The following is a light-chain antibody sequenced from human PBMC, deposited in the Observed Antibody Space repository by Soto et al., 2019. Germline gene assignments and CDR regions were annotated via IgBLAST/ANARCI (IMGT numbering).Light chain of an antibody. Sequence: QSALTQPPSASGSPGQSVTISCTGTSSDVGGYNYVSWYQQHPGKAPQLVIYGVNKRASGVPDRFSGSKSGNTASLTVSGLQAEDEADYYCTSYAGSNILYVFGTGTKDTVL. CDR3: TSYAGSNILYV. CDR2: GVN. J-gene: IGLJ1*01. CDR1: SSDVGGYNY. V-gene: IGLV2-8*01.